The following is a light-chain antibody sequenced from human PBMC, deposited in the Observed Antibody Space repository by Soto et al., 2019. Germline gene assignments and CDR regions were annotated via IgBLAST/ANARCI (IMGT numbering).Light chain of an antibody. J-gene: IGKJ5*01. CDR2: GAS. V-gene: IGKV1-5*03. CDR1: QSINRW. CDR3: QQYNGFPIT. Sequence: DIQMTQSPSTLSASVGDRVTITCRASQSINRWLDWYQQKPGKAPNLLIYGASNLKSGVPSRFSGSGSGTEFILTISSLQPDDFASYYCQQYNGFPITFGQGTRLDIK.